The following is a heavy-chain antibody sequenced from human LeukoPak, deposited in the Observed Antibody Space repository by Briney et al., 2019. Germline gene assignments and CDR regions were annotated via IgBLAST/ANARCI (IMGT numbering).Heavy chain of an antibody. Sequence: PGESLKISCKGSGYSFTYWIGWVRHMPGKGLEVMWIIHPGDSDTRYSPSFQGHVTISVDKSINTAYLQWSSLKASDTAMYYCARQDGTAKFYFDYWGQGTLVTVSS. CDR3: ARQDGTAKFYFDY. CDR1: GYSFTYW. J-gene: IGHJ4*02. V-gene: IGHV5-51*01. D-gene: IGHD5-24*01. CDR2: IHPGDSDT.